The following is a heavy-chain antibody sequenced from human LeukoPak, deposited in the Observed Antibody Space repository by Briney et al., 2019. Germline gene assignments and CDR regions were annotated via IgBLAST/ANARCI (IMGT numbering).Heavy chain of an antibody. V-gene: IGHV1-69*04. CDR3: ATTIQRATIHNFDY. CDR1: GGTFSSYA. D-gene: IGHD5-12*01. CDR2: IIPILGIA. J-gene: IGHJ4*02. Sequence: ASVKVSCKASGGTFSSYAISRVRQAPGQGLEWMGRIIPILGIANYAQKFQGRVTITADKSTSTAYMELSSLRSEDTAVYYCATTIQRATIHNFDYWGQGTLVTVSS.